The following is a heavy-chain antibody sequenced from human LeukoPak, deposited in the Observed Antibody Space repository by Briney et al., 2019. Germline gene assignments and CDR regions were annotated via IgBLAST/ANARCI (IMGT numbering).Heavy chain of an antibody. CDR3: ARGKWELPYYYYGMDV. Sequence: PSETLSLTCAVYGGSFSGYYWSWIRQPPGKGLEWIGEINHSGSTNYNPSLKSRVTISVDTSKNQFSLKLSSVTAADTAVYYCARGKWELPYYYYGMDVWGQGTTVTVSS. CDR1: GGSFSGYY. J-gene: IGHJ6*02. D-gene: IGHD1-26*01. V-gene: IGHV4-34*01. CDR2: INHSGST.